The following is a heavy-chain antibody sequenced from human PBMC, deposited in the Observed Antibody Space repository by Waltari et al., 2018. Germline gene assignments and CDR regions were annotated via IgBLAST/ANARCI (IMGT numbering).Heavy chain of an antibody. D-gene: IGHD2-15*01. CDR3: ARSHIVVVVAATGHAAFDP. J-gene: IGHJ5*02. CDR2: INHSGRT. CDR1: GGSFSGYY. Sequence: QVQLQQWGAGLLKPSETLSLTCAVYGGSFSGYYWSWIRQPPGKGLEWIGEINHSGRTNYNPSLKSRVTISVDTSKNQFSLKLSSVTAADTAVYYCARSHIVVVVAATGHAAFDPWGQGTLVTVSS. V-gene: IGHV4-34*01.